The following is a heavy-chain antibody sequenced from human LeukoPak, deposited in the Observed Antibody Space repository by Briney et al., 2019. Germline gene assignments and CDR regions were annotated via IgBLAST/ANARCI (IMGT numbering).Heavy chain of an antibody. Sequence: GGSLRLSCAASGFTFSGSAMHWVRQASGKGLEWVGRIRSKANSYATAYAASVKGRFTISRDDSKNTAYLQMNSLRAEDTAVYYCARDAPGRGYSYGHYGMDVWGKGTTVTVSS. D-gene: IGHD5-18*01. CDR3: ARDAPGRGYSYGHYGMDV. CDR1: GFTFSGSA. J-gene: IGHJ6*04. CDR2: IRSKANSYAT. V-gene: IGHV3-73*01.